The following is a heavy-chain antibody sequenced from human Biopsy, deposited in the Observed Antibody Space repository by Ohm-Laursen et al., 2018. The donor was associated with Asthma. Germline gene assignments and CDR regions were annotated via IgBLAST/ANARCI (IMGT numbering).Heavy chain of an antibody. CDR3: ARCQVGYSSGWSLLLKKIYYSGMDV. J-gene: IGHJ6*02. V-gene: IGHV1-69*13. Sequence: ASVKVSCKAPGGTFSNFAISWVRQAPGQGLGWLGGIMTVFGTTNYAQKFQGRVTITADESTSTAYMEVTSLRSEDTAIYYCARCQVGYSSGWSLLLKKIYYSGMDVWGQGTAVTVSS. D-gene: IGHD6-19*01. CDR1: GGTFSNFA. CDR2: IMTVFGTT.